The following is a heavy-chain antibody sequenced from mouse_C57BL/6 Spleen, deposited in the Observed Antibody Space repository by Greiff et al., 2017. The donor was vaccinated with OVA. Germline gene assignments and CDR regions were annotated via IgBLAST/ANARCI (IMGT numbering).Heavy chain of an antibody. V-gene: IGHV1-15*01. Sequence: SGAELVSPGASVTLSCQASGYTFTDYEMHWVKQTPVHGLEWIGAIDPETGGTAYNQKFKGKAILTADKSSSTAYMELRSLTSEDSAVYYCTRGEITKGWGQGTTLTVSS. CDR2: IDPETGGT. D-gene: IGHD1-1*01. J-gene: IGHJ2*01. CDR1: GYTFTDYE. CDR3: TRGEITKG.